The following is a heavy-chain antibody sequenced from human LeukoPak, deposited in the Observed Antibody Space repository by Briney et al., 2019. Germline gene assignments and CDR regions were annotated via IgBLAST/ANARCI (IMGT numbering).Heavy chain of an antibody. CDR1: GGSVSTIGYS. CDR3: ARDSYYDNSGEGAFDI. Sequence: PSQTLSLTCGVSGGSVSTIGYSWSWIRQPPGKGLEWIGYIYQSGSTSYNPSLQSRVTISIDKSKNQFSLKLSSVTAADTAVYYCARDSYYDNSGEGAFDIWGQGTLVTVSS. CDR2: IYQSGST. D-gene: IGHD3-22*01. V-gene: IGHV4-30-2*01. J-gene: IGHJ3*02.